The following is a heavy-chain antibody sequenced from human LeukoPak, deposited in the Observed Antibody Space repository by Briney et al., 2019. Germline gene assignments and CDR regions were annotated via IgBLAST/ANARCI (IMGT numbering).Heavy chain of an antibody. V-gene: IGHV3-30-3*01. CDR3: ARFGYS. CDR2: ISYDGSNK. Sequence: GSLRLSCAASGFTFSSYAMHWVRQAPGKGLEWVAVISYDGSNKYYADSVKGRFTISRDNSKNTLYLQMNSLRAEDTAVYYCARFGYSWGQGTLVTVSS. D-gene: IGHD2-2*03. CDR1: GFTFSSYA. J-gene: IGHJ5*02.